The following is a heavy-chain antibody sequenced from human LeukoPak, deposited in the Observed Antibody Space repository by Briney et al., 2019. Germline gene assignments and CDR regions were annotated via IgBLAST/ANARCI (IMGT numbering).Heavy chain of an antibody. V-gene: IGHV1-18*01. CDR2: ISAYNDNT. Sequence: ASVKVSCKASGCTFSSYGVSWVRQAPGQGLEWVGWISAYNDNTNYAQQLQGKVTMTIDTSTSTAYMELRSLRSDDTAVYYCASLVGSYVYWGQGTLVTVSS. J-gene: IGHJ4*02. CDR1: GCTFSSYG. D-gene: IGHD1-26*01. CDR3: ASLVGSYVY.